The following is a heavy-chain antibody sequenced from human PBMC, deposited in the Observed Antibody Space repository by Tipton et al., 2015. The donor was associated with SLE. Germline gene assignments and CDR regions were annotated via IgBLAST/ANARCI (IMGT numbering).Heavy chain of an antibody. J-gene: IGHJ4*02. CDR3: ARQVDIVVVVAATPFDY. CDR1: GGSISSGGYY. Sequence: TLSLTCTVSGGSISSGGYYWSWIRQHPGKGLEWIGYIYYSGSTYYNPSLKSRVTISVDTSKNQFSLKLSSVTAADTAVYYCARQVDIVVVVAATPFDYWGQGTLVTVSS. D-gene: IGHD2-15*01. V-gene: IGHV4-31*03. CDR2: IYYSGST.